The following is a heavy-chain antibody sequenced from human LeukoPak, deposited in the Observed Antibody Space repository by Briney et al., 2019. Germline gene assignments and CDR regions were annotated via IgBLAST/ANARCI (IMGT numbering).Heavy chain of an antibody. D-gene: IGHD4-11*01. CDR3: ARAPTVTSPPYYYYYYMDV. Sequence: PSETLSLTCTVSGGSISSYYWSWIRQPAGKGLEWIGRIYTSGSTNYNPSLKSRVTMSVDTSKNQFSQKLSSVTAADTAVYYCARAPTVTSPPYYYYYYMDVWGKGTTVTVSS. V-gene: IGHV4-4*07. J-gene: IGHJ6*03. CDR1: GGSISSYY. CDR2: IYTSGST.